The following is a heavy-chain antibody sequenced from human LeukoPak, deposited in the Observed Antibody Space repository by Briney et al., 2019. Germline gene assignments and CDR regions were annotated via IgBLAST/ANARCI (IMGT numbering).Heavy chain of an antibody. CDR1: GFTVSSNY. Sequence: GGTLRLSCAASGFTVSSNYMSWVRQAPGKGLEWVSVIYSGGSTYYADSVKGRFTISRDNSKNTLYLQMNSLRAEDTAVYYCARATAKLRYFDWLSAFDYWGQGTLVTVSS. CDR2: IYSGGST. D-gene: IGHD3-9*01. V-gene: IGHV3-66*01. CDR3: ARATAKLRYFDWLSAFDY. J-gene: IGHJ4*02.